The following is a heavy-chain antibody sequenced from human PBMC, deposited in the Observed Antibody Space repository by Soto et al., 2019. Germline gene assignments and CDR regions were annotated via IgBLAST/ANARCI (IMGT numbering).Heavy chain of an antibody. CDR2: IKTKADAGTT. Sequence: QLVESGGGLVKPGGSLRLSCAASGFTFKNAWMSWVRQAPGKGLEWVGRIKTKADAGTTDYAAPVKGRFTISRDDSKNTLYLQMNSLKNEDTALYFCTTDGATIFFDPRGQGTQVTVSS. J-gene: IGHJ5*02. CDR1: GFTFKNAW. V-gene: IGHV3-15*01. CDR3: TTDGATIFFDP. D-gene: IGHD3-10*02.